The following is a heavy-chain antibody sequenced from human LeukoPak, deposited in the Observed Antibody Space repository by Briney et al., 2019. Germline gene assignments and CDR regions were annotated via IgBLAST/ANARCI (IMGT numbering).Heavy chain of an antibody. D-gene: IGHD3-10*01. Sequence: GASVKVSCKASGYTFTSYGISWVRQAPGQGLEWMGWISAYNGNTNYAQKLQGRVTMTTDTSTSTAYMELRSLRSDDTAVYYCARGGGHYYGSGMPGGHDAFDIWGQGTMVTVSS. CDR2: ISAYNGNT. J-gene: IGHJ3*02. CDR3: ARGGGHYYGSGMPGGHDAFDI. CDR1: GYTFTSYG. V-gene: IGHV1-18*01.